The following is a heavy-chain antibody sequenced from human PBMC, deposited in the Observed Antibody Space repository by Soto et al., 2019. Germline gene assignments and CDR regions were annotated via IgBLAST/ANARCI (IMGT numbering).Heavy chain of an antibody. CDR2: IISDGSTT. Sequence: EVQLVESGGGLVQPGGSLRLSCAASGFTFSSYWMLWVRQAPGKGLVWVSRIISDGSTTSYADSVKGRFTISRDNAKNTLYLQMNSLRAEDTAVYYCARMNPGYSYVNYWGQGTLVTVSS. D-gene: IGHD5-18*01. CDR3: ARMNPGYSYVNY. CDR1: GFTFSSYW. J-gene: IGHJ4*02. V-gene: IGHV3-74*01.